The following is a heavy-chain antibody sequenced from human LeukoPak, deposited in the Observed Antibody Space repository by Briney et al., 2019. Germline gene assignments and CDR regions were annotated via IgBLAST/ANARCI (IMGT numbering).Heavy chain of an antibody. CDR2: IDSGAGNA. V-gene: IGHV1-46*01. D-gene: IGHD3-3*01. CDR3: TRADDQDFDH. Sequence: ASVKVSCKASGFTFTKSFIHWVRQGPRQGLEWMGIIDSGAGNASYAQRFQGRVTMTSDTSTSTVYMQLSSLTSDDTAQYFCTRADDQDFDHWGQGTLVIVSS. CDR1: GFTFTKSF. J-gene: IGHJ4*02.